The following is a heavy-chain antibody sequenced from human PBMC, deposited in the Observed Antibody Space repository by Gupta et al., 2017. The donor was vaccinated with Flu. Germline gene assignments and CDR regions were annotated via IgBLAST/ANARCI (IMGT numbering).Heavy chain of an antibody. CDR3: ARDLNEDTAPLLAAAEVGFSY. J-gene: IGHJ4*02. V-gene: IGHV3-64*01. CDR1: GFTFSSYA. D-gene: IGHD6-13*01. CDR2: ISSNGGST. Sequence: EVQLVESGGGLVQPGGSLRLSCAASGFTFSSYAMHWVRQAPGKELEYVSAISSNGGSTYYANSVKGIFTISRDNSKNTLYLQMGSLRAEDMAVYYCARDLNEDTAPLLAAAEVGFSYWGQGTLVTVSS.